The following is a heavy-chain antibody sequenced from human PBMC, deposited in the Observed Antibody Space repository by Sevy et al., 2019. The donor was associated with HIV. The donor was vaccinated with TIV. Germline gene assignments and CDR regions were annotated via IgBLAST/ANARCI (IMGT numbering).Heavy chain of an antibody. CDR3: ATTKDYYESSGSPFDY. V-gene: IGHV1-24*01. Sequence: ASVKVSCKVSGKTLSQLSMHWVRQAPGKGLEWLGTFDPEDGETRYEQKLQGRVTMTADTSTETAYMELRSLRSEDTALYYCATTKDYYESSGSPFDYWGQGTLVTVSS. J-gene: IGHJ4*02. CDR2: FDPEDGET. D-gene: IGHD3-22*01. CDR1: GKTLSQLS.